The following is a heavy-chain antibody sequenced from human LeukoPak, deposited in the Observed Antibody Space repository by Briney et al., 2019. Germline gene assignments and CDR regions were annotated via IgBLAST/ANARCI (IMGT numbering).Heavy chain of an antibody. CDR3: TRMTAGHDY. D-gene: IGHD2-21*02. J-gene: IGHJ4*02. V-gene: IGHV4-34*01. CDR2: INHSGYT. CDR1: GVSFDDYY. Sequence: SETLSLTCAVSGVSFDDYYWSWVRQTPGKGLEWIGEINHSGYTNDSPSLKSRVTLSIDTYRKQFSLNLRSVTVADTGIYYCTRMTAGHDYWGQGTPVTVSS.